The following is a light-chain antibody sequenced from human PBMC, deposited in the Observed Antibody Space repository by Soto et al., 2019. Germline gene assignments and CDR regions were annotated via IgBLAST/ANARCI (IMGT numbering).Light chain of an antibody. J-gene: IGKJ1*01. V-gene: IGKV3-20*01. CDR2: CAS. CDR1: QSVSSGY. CDR3: QHYGNSPT. Sequence: EIVLTQSPGTLSLSPGDGATLSCRASQSVSSGYLAWYQQKPGQAPRLLIYCASRRAGGIPDRFSGSGSGTDFTLSISRLEPEDVAVYWCQHYGNSPTVGRGIRVEIK.